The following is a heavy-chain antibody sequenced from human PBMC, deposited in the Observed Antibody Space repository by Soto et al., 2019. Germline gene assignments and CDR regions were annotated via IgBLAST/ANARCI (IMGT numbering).Heavy chain of an antibody. V-gene: IGHV3-15*07. CDR2: IKTKTQGETT. CDR1: GFSISSAW. CDR3: TTGSVEGY. J-gene: IGHJ4*02. Sequence: EVQLVESGGGLVKPGGSLRLSCTASGFSISSAWMNWVRQAPGKGLEWVGRIKTKTQGETTDYPAPVKGRFTMSRDDSKNTLCLQMNSLKMEDTAVYYCTTGSVEGYWGQGTLVTVSS. D-gene: IGHD3-3*01.